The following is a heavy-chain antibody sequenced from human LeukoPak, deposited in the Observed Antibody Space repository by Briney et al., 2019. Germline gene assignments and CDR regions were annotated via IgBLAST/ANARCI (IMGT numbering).Heavy chain of an antibody. J-gene: IGHJ6*02. Sequence: GGSLRLSCAASGFTLRSYWMTWVRQAPGKGLEWVSAISGSGGSTYYADSVKGRFTISRDNSKNTLYLQMNSLRAEDTAVYYCASKLYYDFWSGYPYYYGMDVWGQGTTVTVSS. V-gene: IGHV3-23*01. CDR2: ISGSGGST. D-gene: IGHD3-3*01. CDR3: ASKLYYDFWSGYPYYYGMDV. CDR1: GFTLRSYW.